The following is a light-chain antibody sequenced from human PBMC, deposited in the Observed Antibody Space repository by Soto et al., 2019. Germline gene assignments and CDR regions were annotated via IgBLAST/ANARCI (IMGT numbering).Light chain of an antibody. CDR3: PQYYSYSLT. CDR1: QSISSW. CDR2: KAS. V-gene: IGKV1-5*03. Sequence: DLQLTQSPSTLSASVGDRVTITCRASQSISSWSAWYQQKPGPAPKLLIFKASSLESGVPSRVRGSGSGTECTLTISSLKPDDFAAYYCPQYYSYSLTFGGGPKVVIK. J-gene: IGKJ4*01.